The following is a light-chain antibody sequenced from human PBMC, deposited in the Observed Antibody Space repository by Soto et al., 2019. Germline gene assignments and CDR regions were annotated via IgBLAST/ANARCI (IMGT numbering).Light chain of an antibody. CDR3: CSYAGSSTNEV. Sequence: QSVLTQPASVSGSPGQSITISCTGTSSDVGSYNLVSWYQQHPGKAPKLMIYEVSKRPSGVSNRFSGSKSGNTASLTISGLQAEDEADYYCCSYAGSSTNEVFGGGTKLTVL. CDR2: EVS. CDR1: SSDVGSYNL. J-gene: IGLJ2*01. V-gene: IGLV2-23*02.